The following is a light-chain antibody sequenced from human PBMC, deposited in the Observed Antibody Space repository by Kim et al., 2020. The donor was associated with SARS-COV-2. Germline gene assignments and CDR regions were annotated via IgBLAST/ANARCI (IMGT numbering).Light chain of an antibody. Sequence: EIVLTQSPGTLSLSPGVRATLSCRASQSVSSSYLAWNQQKPGQAPRLLIYAASTRAAGIPDRFSGSGSGTDFTLTISRLEPEDFAVYYCQQYDNSPGYTFGQGTKLEI. J-gene: IGKJ2*01. CDR1: QSVSSSY. V-gene: IGKV3-20*01. CDR3: QQYDNSPGYT. CDR2: AAS.